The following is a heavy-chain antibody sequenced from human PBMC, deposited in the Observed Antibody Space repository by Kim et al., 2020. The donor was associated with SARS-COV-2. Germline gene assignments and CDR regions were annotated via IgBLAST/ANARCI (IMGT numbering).Heavy chain of an antibody. Sequence: SETLSLTCTVSGGSISSSSYYWGWIRQPPGKGLEWIGSIYYSGSTYYNPSLKSRVTISVDTSKNQFSLKLSSVTAADTAVYYCARHDHSGYDSLFDYWGQGTLVTVSS. J-gene: IGHJ4*02. D-gene: IGHD5-12*01. CDR1: GGSISSSSYY. CDR3: ARHDHSGYDSLFDY. CDR2: IYYSGST. V-gene: IGHV4-39*01.